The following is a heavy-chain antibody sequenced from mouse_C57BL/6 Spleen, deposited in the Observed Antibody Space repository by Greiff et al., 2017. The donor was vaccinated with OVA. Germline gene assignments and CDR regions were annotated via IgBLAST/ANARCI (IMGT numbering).Heavy chain of an antibody. Sequence: EVKLVESGAELVRPGASVKLSCTASGFNIKDYYMHWVKQRPEQGLEWIGRIDPEDGDTEYAPKFQGKATMTADTSSNTAYLQLSSLTSEDTAVYYCTYYYGSSPYYFDYWGQGTTLTVSS. D-gene: IGHD1-1*01. CDR1: GFNIKDYY. V-gene: IGHV14-1*01. J-gene: IGHJ2*01. CDR3: TYYYGSSPYYFDY. CDR2: IDPEDGDT.